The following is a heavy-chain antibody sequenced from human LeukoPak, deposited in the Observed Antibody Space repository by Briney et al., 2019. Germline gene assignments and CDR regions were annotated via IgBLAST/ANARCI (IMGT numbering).Heavy chain of an antibody. Sequence: SETLSLTCSVSGGPITVYHWIWIRQPPGKGLEFIGYIHYTGSTNYNSSLTSRVSISTDTSKNQFSLKMTSVTAADTAVYYCARARGYSYGYYYYYMDVWGKGTTVTVSS. CDR1: GGPITVYH. V-gene: IGHV4-59*01. CDR2: IHYTGST. CDR3: ARARGYSYGYYYYYMDV. J-gene: IGHJ6*03. D-gene: IGHD5-18*01.